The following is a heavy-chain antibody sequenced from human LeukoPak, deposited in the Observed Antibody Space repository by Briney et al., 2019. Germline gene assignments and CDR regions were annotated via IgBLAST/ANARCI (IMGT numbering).Heavy chain of an antibody. CDR1: GFTFSSYW. V-gene: IGHV3-74*01. CDR3: AREAFAGANTDY. CDR2: INSDGSST. J-gene: IGHJ4*02. Sequence: GGSLRLSFAASGFTFSSYWMHWVRQAPGKGLVWVSRINSDGSSTSYADSVKGRFTISRDNAKNTLYLQMNSLRAEDTAVYYCAREAFAGANTDYWGQGTLVTVSS. D-gene: IGHD1-14*01.